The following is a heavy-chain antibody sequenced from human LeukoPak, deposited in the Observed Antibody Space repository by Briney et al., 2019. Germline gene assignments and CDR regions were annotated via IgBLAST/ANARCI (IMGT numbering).Heavy chain of an antibody. V-gene: IGHV3-66*01. CDR1: GFIVSDSY. J-gene: IGHJ6*02. D-gene: IGHD3-10*01. CDR2: INTGGDP. CDR3: ANTMVRGSYNMDV. Sequence: TGGSLRLSCAASGFIVSDSYMSWVRQAPGKGLEWASLINTGGDPYYADSVKDRFTISRDSSKNTLDLQMSSLRAEDTAVYYCANTMVRGSYNMDVWGQGTTVTVSS.